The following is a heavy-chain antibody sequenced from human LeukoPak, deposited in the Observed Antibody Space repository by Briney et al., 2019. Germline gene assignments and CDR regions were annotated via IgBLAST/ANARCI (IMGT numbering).Heavy chain of an antibody. V-gene: IGHV4-38-2*02. CDR1: GYSISSGYY. Sequence: PSETLSLTCTVSGYSISSGYYWGWIRQPPGKGLEWIGSIYHSGSTYYNPSLKSRVTISVDTSKNQFSLKLSSVTAADTAVYYCARNAYSGYGNNWFDPWGQGTLVTVSS. CDR3: ARNAYSGYGNNWFDP. J-gene: IGHJ5*02. D-gene: IGHD5-12*01. CDR2: IYHSGST.